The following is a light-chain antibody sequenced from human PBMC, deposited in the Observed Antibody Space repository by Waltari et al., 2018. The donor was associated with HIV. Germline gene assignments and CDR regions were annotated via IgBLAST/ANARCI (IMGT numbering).Light chain of an antibody. CDR1: QCLLPSNGYHS. CDR2: LGS. V-gene: IGKV2-28*01. J-gene: IGKJ1*01. Sequence: DIVMTHSPLSLPVTPGDPASLSCRSSQCLLPSNGYHSLDWYLQKPGQSPQLLIYLGSSRASGVPDRFSGSGSGTDFTLKISRVEAEDVGVYYCMQALQTLWTFGQGTKVEIK. CDR3: MQALQTLWT.